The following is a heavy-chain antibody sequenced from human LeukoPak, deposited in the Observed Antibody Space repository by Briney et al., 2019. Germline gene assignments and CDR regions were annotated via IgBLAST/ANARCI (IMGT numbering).Heavy chain of an antibody. J-gene: IGHJ4*02. CDR1: GFPFSTYS. CDR2: SSSSGRAI. CDR3: ERDKGKDYGTYDN. Sequence: GGSLRLSCAASGFPFSTYSMHWVRQTPGKGLEWVSYSSSSGRAIYYADSVRGRFTMSRDNAKNSLFLQMDSLRDEDTAVYYCERDKGKDYGTYDNWGQGTLVSVSS. V-gene: IGHV3-48*02. D-gene: IGHD4-17*01.